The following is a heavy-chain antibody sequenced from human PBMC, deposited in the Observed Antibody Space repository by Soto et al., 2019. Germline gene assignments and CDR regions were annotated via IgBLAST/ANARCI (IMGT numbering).Heavy chain of an antibody. J-gene: IGHJ4*02. Sequence: SETLSLTCTVSGGSISSYYWSWIRQPPGKGLEWIGYIYYSGSTNYNPSLKSRVTISVDTSKNQFSLKLSSVTAADTAVYYCGRHLSIAARPFDYWGQGTLVTVSS. CDR1: GGSISSYY. CDR2: IYYSGST. V-gene: IGHV4-59*08. CDR3: GRHLSIAARPFDY. D-gene: IGHD6-6*01.